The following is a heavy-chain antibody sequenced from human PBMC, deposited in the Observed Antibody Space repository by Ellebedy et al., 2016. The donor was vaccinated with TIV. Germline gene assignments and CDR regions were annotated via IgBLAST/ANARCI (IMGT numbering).Heavy chain of an antibody. V-gene: IGHV3-23*01. CDR3: TKRADNWGFFDY. D-gene: IGHD1-1*01. CDR1: GFTFSDYV. CDR2: VSESDGRT. J-gene: IGHJ4*02. Sequence: PGGSLRLSCAASGFTFSDYVMVWVRQVPGKGLEWVSAVSESDGRTFYADSVKGRFTISRDNSKNTLFLQMNSLTAGDTAVYYCTKRADNWGFFDYWGQGTLVTVSS.